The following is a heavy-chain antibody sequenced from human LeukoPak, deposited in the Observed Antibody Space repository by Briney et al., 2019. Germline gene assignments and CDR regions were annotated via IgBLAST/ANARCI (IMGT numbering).Heavy chain of an antibody. J-gene: IGHJ4*02. CDR2: IYSGGST. V-gene: IGHV3-53*01. CDR1: GFTFSSYA. D-gene: IGHD3-10*01. CDR3: ASTYGSGSYKVGSFDY. Sequence: PGGSLRLSCAASGFTFSSYAMSWVRQAPGKGLEWVSVIYSGGSTYYADSVKGRFTISRDNSKNTLYLQMNSLRAEDTAVYYCASTYGSGSYKVGSFDYWGQGTLVTVSS.